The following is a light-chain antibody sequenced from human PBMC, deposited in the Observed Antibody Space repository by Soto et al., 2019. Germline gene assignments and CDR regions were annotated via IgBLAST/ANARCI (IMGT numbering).Light chain of an antibody. CDR3: QQSYSNFPT. CDR2: ATS. V-gene: IGKV1-39*01. CDR1: QTISKY. Sequence: DIRMTQSPSSLAASVGDRVTITCRASQTISKYLHWYQQKPGKAPKLLISATSTLQSGVPSRFSGSGSGTYFTLSISSLQPEDFETYYCQQSYSNFPTFGQGTKVDIX. J-gene: IGKJ1*01.